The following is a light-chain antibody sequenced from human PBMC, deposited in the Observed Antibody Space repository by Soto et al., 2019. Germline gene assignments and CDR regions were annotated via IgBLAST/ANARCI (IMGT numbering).Light chain of an antibody. Sequence: DIVVTQSPDSLAVSLGERATINCKSSQSVLYSSNNKNYLAWYQQKPGQPPKLLIYWASTRESGVPDRFSGSGSGTDFTLTISSLQAEDVGVYYCQQYYSTPFTFGPGTKVDIK. CDR3: QQYYSTPFT. V-gene: IGKV4-1*01. CDR2: WAS. CDR1: QSVLYSSNNKNY. J-gene: IGKJ3*01.